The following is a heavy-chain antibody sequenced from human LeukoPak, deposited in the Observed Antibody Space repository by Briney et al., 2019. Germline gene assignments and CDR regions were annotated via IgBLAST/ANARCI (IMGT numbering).Heavy chain of an antibody. CDR3: ASYRPCSGGSCSLHY. CDR1: GGSISSNN. D-gene: IGHD2-15*01. Sequence: SETLSLTCTVSGGSISSNNWSWLRHPPGKGLQWIGYKYYSGSTNYNPPLKSRVAISVHASKNQFSLELSSETAADTGVYYCASYRPCSGGSCSLHYWGQGTLDTVSS. V-gene: IGHV4-59*01. CDR2: KYYSGST. J-gene: IGHJ4*02.